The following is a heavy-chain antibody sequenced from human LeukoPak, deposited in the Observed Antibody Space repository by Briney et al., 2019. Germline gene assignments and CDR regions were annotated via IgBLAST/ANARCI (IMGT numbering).Heavy chain of an antibody. V-gene: IGHV3-53*01. D-gene: IGHD1-14*01. CDR1: GFTVITND. CDR2: LYSDGNT. CDR3: ARGVEPLAANTLAY. J-gene: IGHJ4*02. Sequence: GGSLRLSCAASGFTVITNDMTWVRQALGKGLEWVSVLYSDGNTKYADSVQGRFTISRDNSKNTLYLEMNSLSPDDTAVYYCARGVEPLAANTLAYWGQGTLVTVSS.